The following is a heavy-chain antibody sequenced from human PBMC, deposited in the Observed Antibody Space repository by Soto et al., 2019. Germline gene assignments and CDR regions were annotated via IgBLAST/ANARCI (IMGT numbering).Heavy chain of an antibody. CDR1: GYTFTSYG. Sequence: ASVKVSCKASGYTFTSYGISWVRQAPGQGLEWMGWISAYNGNTNYAQKLQGRVTMTTDTSTSTAYMELRSLRSDDTAVYYCARASTHLVVVPAALYPGGQGTLVTVSS. CDR3: ARASTHLVVVPAALYP. V-gene: IGHV1-18*01. J-gene: IGHJ5*02. CDR2: ISAYNGNT. D-gene: IGHD2-2*01.